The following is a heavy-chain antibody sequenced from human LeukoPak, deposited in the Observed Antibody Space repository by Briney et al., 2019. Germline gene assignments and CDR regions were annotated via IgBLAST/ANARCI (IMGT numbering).Heavy chain of an antibody. J-gene: IGHJ6*02. CDR2: ISYGGSNK. CDR1: GFTFSSYG. D-gene: IGHD3-3*01. V-gene: IGHV3-30*18. CDR3: AKDSTIFGVVIMAGYYYGMDV. Sequence: PGRSLRLSCAASGFTFSSYGMHWVRQAPGKGLEWVAVISYGGSNKYYADSVKGRFTISRDNSKNTLYLQMNSLRAEDTAVYYCAKDSTIFGVVIMAGYYYGMDVWGQGTTVTVSS.